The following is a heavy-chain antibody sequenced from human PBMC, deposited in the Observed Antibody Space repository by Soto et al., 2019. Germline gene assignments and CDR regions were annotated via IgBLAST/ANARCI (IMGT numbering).Heavy chain of an antibody. D-gene: IGHD1-1*01. V-gene: IGHV3-23*01. CDR2: ISGSGGST. CDR1: GFTFSSYA. Sequence: GGSLRLSCAASGFTFSSYAMSWVRQAPGKGLEWVSAISGSGGSTYYADSVKGRFTISRDNSKNTLYLQMNSLRAEDTAVYYCAKPSEKYNWNVYGTSANWFDPWGQGTLVTVSS. J-gene: IGHJ5*02. CDR3: AKPSEKYNWNVYGTSANWFDP.